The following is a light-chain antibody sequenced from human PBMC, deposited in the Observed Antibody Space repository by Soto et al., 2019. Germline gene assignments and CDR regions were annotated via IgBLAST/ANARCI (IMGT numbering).Light chain of an antibody. CDR2: GAS. CDR1: QSVSSTY. CDR3: QQFGTIPFT. J-gene: IGKJ3*01. V-gene: IGKV3-20*01. Sequence: EIVLTQSPGTLSLSPGERATLSCRASQSVSSTYLGWYQQKPGQAPRLLISGASNRATGIPDRFSGSRSGTDFTLTISRLAPEDFAVYYCQQFGTIPFTFGPGTKVDV.